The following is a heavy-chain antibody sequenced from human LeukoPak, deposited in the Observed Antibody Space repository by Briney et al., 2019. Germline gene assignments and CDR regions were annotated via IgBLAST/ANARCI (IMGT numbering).Heavy chain of an antibody. J-gene: IGHJ6*02. V-gene: IGHV3-21*01. CDR2: ISSSSSYI. Sequence: GGSLRLYCAASGFTFSSYSMNWVRQAPGKGLEWVSSISSSSSYIYYADSVKGRFTISRDNAKNSLYLQMNSLRAEDTAVYYCARDAMGIVVVPAALIGDYGMDVWGQGTTVTVSS. D-gene: IGHD2-2*03. CDR3: ARDAMGIVVVPAALIGDYGMDV. CDR1: GFTFSSYS.